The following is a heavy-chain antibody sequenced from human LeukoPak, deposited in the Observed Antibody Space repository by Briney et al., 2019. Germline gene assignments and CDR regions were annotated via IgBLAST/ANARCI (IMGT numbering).Heavy chain of an antibody. J-gene: IGHJ4*02. Sequence: SVKVSCKASGGTFSSYAISWVRQAPGQGLEWMGRIIPIFGTANYAQKFQGRVTITTDESTSTAYMELSSLRSEDTAVYYCARAYYDSSGYYLFFDYWGQGTLVTVSS. CDR3: ARAYYDSSGYYLFFDY. D-gene: IGHD3-22*01. CDR1: GGTFSSYA. V-gene: IGHV1-69*05. CDR2: IIPIFGTA.